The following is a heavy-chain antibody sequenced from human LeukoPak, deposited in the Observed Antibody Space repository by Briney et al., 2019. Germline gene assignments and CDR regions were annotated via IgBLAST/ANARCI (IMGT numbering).Heavy chain of an antibody. V-gene: IGHV4-61*02. Sequence: SETLSLTCTVSGGSISNLNYYRSWIRQPAGKGLEWIGRIYASGSTNYNPSLKSRVTISVDTSKNQFSLKLSSVTAADTAVYYCARPSTYYYDSSGHGAFDIWGQGTMVTVSS. J-gene: IGHJ3*02. CDR2: IYASGST. CDR1: GGSISNLNYY. D-gene: IGHD3-22*01. CDR3: ARPSTYYYDSSGHGAFDI.